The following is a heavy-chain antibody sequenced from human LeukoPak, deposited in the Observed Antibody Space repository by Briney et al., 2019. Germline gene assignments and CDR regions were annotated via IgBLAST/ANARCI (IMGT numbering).Heavy chain of an antibody. CDR2: ISGSAGIT. J-gene: IGHJ4*02. D-gene: IGHD2-2*01. Sequence: GRSLRLSCAASEFTFSSYAMSWVRQAPGKGLEWVSAISGSAGITFYADSVKGRFTISRDNSKNTLYLQMNSLRAEDTAVYYCAKDGWFTLSSTSPKPFDCWGQGTLVTVSS. CDR1: EFTFSSYA. V-gene: IGHV3-23*01. CDR3: AKDGWFTLSSTSPKPFDC.